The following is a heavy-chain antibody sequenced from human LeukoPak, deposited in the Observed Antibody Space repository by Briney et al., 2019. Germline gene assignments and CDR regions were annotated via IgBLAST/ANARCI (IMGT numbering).Heavy chain of an antibody. D-gene: IGHD3-10*01. CDR3: AKGPRTVRFGDRHKGIFDY. J-gene: IGHJ4*02. CDR2: ISVSGHRT. V-gene: IGHV3-23*01. CDR1: GFTFSSYS. Sequence: PGGSLRLSCAASGFTFSSYSMSWVRQAPGKGLEWISGISVSGHRTYHAASVKGRFTISRDNSKNTLYLQMNSLRAEDTAVYYCAKGPRTVRFGDRHKGIFDYWGQGTLVTVSS.